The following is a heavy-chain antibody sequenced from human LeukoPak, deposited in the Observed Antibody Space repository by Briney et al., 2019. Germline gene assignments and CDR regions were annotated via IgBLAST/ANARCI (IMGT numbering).Heavy chain of an antibody. J-gene: IGHJ4*02. CDR3: ARQASTGFLPDY. V-gene: IGHV4-39*01. Sequence: SETLSLTCTVSGGSISSSRCYWGWSRQPPGKGLEWIGSIYYSGTTYYNPSLKSRVTISVDTSKNLFSLRLSSVTATDTAVYYCARQASTGFLPDYWGQGTLVTVSS. CDR2: IYYSGTT. D-gene: IGHD1-1*01. CDR1: GGSISSSRCY.